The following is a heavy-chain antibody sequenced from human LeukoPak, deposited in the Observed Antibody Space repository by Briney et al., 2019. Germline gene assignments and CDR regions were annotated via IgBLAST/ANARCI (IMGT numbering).Heavy chain of an antibody. CDR3: ARDSRREALCPNFDY. CDR2: IYYSGST. Sequence: SETLSLTCTVSGGSISSSSYYWGWIRQPPGKGLEWIGSIYYSGSTYYNPSLKSRVTISVDTSKNQFSLKLSSVTAADTAVYYRARDSRREALCPNFDYWGQGTLVTVSS. D-gene: IGHD5-24*01. CDR1: GGSISSSSYY. V-gene: IGHV4-39*07. J-gene: IGHJ4*02.